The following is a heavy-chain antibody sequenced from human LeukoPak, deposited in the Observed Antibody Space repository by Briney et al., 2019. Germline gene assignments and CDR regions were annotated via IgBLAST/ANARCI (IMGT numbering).Heavy chain of an antibody. Sequence: ASVKVSCKASGYTFTSYYMHWVRQAPGQGLEWMGIINPSGGSTSYAQKFQGRVTMTRDMSTSTVYMELSSLRSEDTAVYYCARDQVRLRGYSGYEVEGESDYWGQGTLVTVSS. D-gene: IGHD5-12*01. CDR3: ARDQVRLRGYSGYEVEGESDY. J-gene: IGHJ4*02. CDR1: GYTFTSYY. V-gene: IGHV1-46*01. CDR2: INPSGGST.